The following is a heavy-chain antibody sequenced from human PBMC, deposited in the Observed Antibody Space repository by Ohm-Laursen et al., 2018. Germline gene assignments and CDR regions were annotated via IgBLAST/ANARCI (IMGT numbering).Heavy chain of an antibody. CDR2: INLNNGDT. J-gene: IGHJ4*02. CDR1: GYILTGYH. V-gene: IGHV1-46*01. D-gene: IGHD3-10*01. CDR3: ARESPGSYNFDY. Sequence: ASVKVSCKVSGYILTGYHIHWVRQAPGQGLDWMGIINLNNGDTKYAKKFQGRVTMTRDTSTSTAYMEVNNLRSEDTAVYYCARESPGSYNFDYWGQGTLVTVST.